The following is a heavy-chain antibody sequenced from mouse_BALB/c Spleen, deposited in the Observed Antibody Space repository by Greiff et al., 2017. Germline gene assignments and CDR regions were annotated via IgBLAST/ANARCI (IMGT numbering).Heavy chain of an antibody. D-gene: IGHD2-1*01. CDR1: GFNIKDTY. Sequence: DVKLQESGAELVKPGASVKLSCTASGFNIKDTYMHWVKQRPEQGLEWIGRIDPANGNTKYDPKFQGKATITADTSSNTAYLQLSSLTSEDTAVYYCARGGNYGNYDAMDYWGQGTSVTVSS. CDR3: ARGGNYGNYDAMDY. V-gene: IGHV14-3*02. J-gene: IGHJ4*01. CDR2: IDPANGNT.